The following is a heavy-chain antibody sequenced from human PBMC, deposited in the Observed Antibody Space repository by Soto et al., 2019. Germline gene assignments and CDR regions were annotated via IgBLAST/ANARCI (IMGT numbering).Heavy chain of an antibody. D-gene: IGHD2-15*01. Sequence: GESLKISCKRPGYSFTSYWIGSVRRMAGKGLEWMGIIYSGDSDTRYSPSFQGQGTISADKSISTAYLQWSSLKASDTAMYYCARWWYPYYYYGMDVWGQGTTDTVSS. J-gene: IGHJ6*02. CDR1: GYSFTSYW. CDR3: ARWWYPYYYYGMDV. CDR2: IYSGDSDT. V-gene: IGHV5-51*01.